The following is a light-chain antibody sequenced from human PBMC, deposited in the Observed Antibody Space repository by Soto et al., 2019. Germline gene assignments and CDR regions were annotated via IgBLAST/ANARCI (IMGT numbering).Light chain of an antibody. CDR1: QSVSSSY. CDR2: GAS. CDR3: QQYGSSPQT. V-gene: IGKV3-20*01. Sequence: EIVLTQSPGTLSLSPGERATLSCRASQSVSSSYLAWYQQKPGQAPRLLIYGASSRATGIPDRFSGSGSGKYFTLTISRLEPEDFAVYYCQQYGSSPQTFGQGTKLEIK. J-gene: IGKJ2*01.